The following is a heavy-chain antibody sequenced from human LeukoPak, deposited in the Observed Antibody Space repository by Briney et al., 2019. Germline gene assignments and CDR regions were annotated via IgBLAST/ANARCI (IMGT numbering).Heavy chain of an antibody. CDR2: ISGSGGST. V-gene: IGHV3-23*01. D-gene: IGHD6-19*01. Sequence: GSLRLSCAASGFTFSSYGMSWVRQAPGKGLEWVSAISGSGGSTYYADSVKGRFTISRDNSKNTLYLQMNSLRAEDTAVYYCAKEGYSSGWYPEHFDSWGQGTLVTVSS. CDR1: GFTFSSYG. CDR3: AKEGYSSGWYPEHFDS. J-gene: IGHJ4*02.